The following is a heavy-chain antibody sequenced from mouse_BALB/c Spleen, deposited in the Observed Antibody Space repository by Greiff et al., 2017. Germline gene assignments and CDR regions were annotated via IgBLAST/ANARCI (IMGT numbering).Heavy chain of an antibody. Sequence: EVQLQESGGGLVKPGGSLKLSCAASGFAFSSYDMSWVRQTPEKRLEWVAYISSGGGSTYYPDTVKGRFTISRDNAKNTLYLQMSSLKSEDTAMYYCARHCGSGTGWYFDVWGAGTTVTVSS. J-gene: IGHJ1*01. CDR3: ARHCGSGTGWYFDV. V-gene: IGHV5-12-1*01. D-gene: IGHD4-1*01. CDR1: GFAFSSYD. CDR2: ISSGGGST.